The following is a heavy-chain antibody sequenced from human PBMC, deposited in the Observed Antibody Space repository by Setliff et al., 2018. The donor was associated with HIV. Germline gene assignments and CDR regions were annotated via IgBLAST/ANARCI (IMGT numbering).Heavy chain of an antibody. CDR2: TYYSGST. J-gene: IGHJ4*02. CDR1: GGSISNSSYY. D-gene: IGHD5-12*01. V-gene: IGHV4-39*07. Sequence: SETLSLTCTVSGGSISNSSYYWGWIRQPPGKGLEWIGSTYYSGSTYYNPSLKSRVTISVDTSKNQFSLKLSSVTAADSAVYYCARIVATITCYDYWGQGTLVTVSS. CDR3: ARIVATITCYDY.